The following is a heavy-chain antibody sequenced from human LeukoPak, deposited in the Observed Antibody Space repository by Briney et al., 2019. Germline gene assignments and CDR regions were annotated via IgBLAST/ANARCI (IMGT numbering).Heavy chain of an antibody. CDR1: GFTFSSYA. J-gene: IGHJ3*02. V-gene: IGHV3-23*01. CDR2: ISGSGGST. CDR3: ARESTHLGAFDI. Sequence: PGGSLRLSCAASGFTFSSYAMSWVRRAPGKGLEWVSAISGSGGSTYYADSVKGRFTISRDNAKNSLYLQMNSLRAEDTAVYYCARESTHLGAFDIWGQGTMVTVSS. D-gene: IGHD2-2*01.